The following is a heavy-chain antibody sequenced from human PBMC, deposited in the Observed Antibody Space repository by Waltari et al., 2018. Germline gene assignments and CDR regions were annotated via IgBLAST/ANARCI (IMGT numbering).Heavy chain of an antibody. CDR3: AREGSHLTTVNDY. Sequence: QEHLVQSGAEVKKPGASVRVSCKASGYTFTAYYIHWVRQAPGQGLQGMGWRNPRSGEKKFTQKLQGRVTMTRDTSLNTAYMEISSLVFDDTAVYYCAREGSHLTTVNDYWGQGTQVIVSS. J-gene: IGHJ4*02. V-gene: IGHV1-2*02. CDR2: RNPRSGEK. CDR1: GYTFTAYY. D-gene: IGHD4-17*01.